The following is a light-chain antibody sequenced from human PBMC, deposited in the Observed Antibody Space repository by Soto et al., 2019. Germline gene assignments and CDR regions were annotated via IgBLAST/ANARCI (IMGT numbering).Light chain of an antibody. J-gene: IGLJ3*02. CDR3: QSYDISLSGVV. V-gene: IGLV1-40*01. CDR2: ANT. Sequence: QPVLTQSPSVSGAPGQRVTISCTGSSSNIGARYDVHWYQQVPGTAPKLVIYANTNRPSGVPDRFSGSKSGTSASLVITGLQAEDEADYYCQSYDISLSGVVFGGGTQLTVL. CDR1: SSNIGARYD.